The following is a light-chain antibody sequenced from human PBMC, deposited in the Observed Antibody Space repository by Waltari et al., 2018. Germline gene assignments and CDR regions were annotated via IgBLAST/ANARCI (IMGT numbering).Light chain of an antibody. J-gene: IGKJ3*01. V-gene: IGKV3-20*01. Sequence: DIVLTQSPATLSLSPGERATLSCRASQSFSASYLAWYQQKPRQAPRLLIYGASSRATGIPDRFSGSGSGTDFTLTISSLEPEDFAVYYCQHYGTSPPFTFGPGTKVDIK. CDR3: QHYGTSPPFT. CDR1: QSFSASY. CDR2: GAS.